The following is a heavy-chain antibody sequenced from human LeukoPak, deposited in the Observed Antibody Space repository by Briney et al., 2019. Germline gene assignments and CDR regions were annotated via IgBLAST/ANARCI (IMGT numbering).Heavy chain of an antibody. CDR2: IYYSGST. CDR3: ARVNSSGFDY. J-gene: IGHJ4*02. V-gene: IGHV4-61*05. Sequence: TETLSLTCTVSGGSISSSSYYWGWIRQPPGKGLECIGYIYYSGSTNYNPSLKSRVTISVDTPKNQFSLKLSSVIAADAAVYYCARVNSSGFDYWGQGTLVTVSS. CDR1: GGSISSSSYY. D-gene: IGHD6-19*01.